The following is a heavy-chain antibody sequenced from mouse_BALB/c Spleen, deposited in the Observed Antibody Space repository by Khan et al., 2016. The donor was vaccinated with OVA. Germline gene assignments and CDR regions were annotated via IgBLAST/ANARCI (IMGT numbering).Heavy chain of an antibody. CDR2: IYPGTGST. D-gene: IGHD1-1*01. J-gene: IGHJ4*01. CDR1: GYIFTNYW. Sequence: VQLQESGAELVRPGASVKLSCKTSGYIFTNYWILWVKQRSGQGLEWIARIYPGTGSTYSNEKFKGKATLTADKSSSTAYMQLSSLKSEDSAVYFCARGAITSHAMDSWGQGTSVTVSS. CDR3: ARGAITSHAMDS. V-gene: IGHV1-76*01.